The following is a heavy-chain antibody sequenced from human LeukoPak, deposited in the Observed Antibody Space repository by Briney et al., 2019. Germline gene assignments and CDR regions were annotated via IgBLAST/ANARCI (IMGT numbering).Heavy chain of an antibody. Sequence: ASVTVSCKASGYTFTGYYMHWVRQAPGQGPEWMGWINPNSGGTNYAQKFQGRVTMTRDTSISTAYMELSRLRSDDTAVYYCARDSGSYAFDIWGQGTMVTVSS. J-gene: IGHJ3*02. CDR1: GYTFTGYY. D-gene: IGHD1-26*01. CDR3: ARDSGSYAFDI. CDR2: INPNSGGT. V-gene: IGHV1-2*02.